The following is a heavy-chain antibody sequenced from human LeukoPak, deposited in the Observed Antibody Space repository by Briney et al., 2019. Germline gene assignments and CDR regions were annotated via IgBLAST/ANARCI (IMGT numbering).Heavy chain of an antibody. CDR2: ISSSSSYT. D-gene: IGHD3-10*01. Sequence: GGSLRLSCAASGFTFSDYYMSWIRQAPGKGLEWVSYISSSSSYTNYADSVKGRFTISRDNAKNSLYLQMNSLRAEDTAVYYCARDGSGPYYNYGMDVWGKGTTVTVSS. CDR3: ARDGSGPYYNYGMDV. J-gene: IGHJ6*04. CDR1: GFTFSDYY. V-gene: IGHV3-11*06.